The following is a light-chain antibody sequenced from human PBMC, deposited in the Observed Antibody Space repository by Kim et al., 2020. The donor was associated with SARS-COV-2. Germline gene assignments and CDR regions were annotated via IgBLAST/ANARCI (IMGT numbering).Light chain of an antibody. CDR2: TNN. J-gene: IGLJ1*01. Sequence: QPVLTQSPSTSGTPGQRVTISCSGGSSNIGSKTVNWYQHLPGTTPKLLVHTNNQRPSGVPDRFSGSKSGTTASLAISGLQSDDEADYYCAAWDDSLHGYVFGTGTKVTVL. V-gene: IGLV1-44*01. CDR1: SSNIGSKT. CDR3: AAWDDSLHGYV.